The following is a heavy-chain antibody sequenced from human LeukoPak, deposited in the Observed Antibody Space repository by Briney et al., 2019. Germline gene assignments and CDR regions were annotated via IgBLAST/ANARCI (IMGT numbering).Heavy chain of an antibody. D-gene: IGHD3-3*01. CDR1: GYTFTSYG. J-gene: IGHJ3*02. Sequence: ASVKVSCKASGYTFTSYGISWVRQAPGQGLEWMGWISAYNGNTNYAQKLQGRVTMTTDTSTSTAYMELRSLRSDDTAVYYCARVDYDFWKPHPNDAFDIWGQGTMVTVSS. CDR2: ISAYNGNT. CDR3: ARVDYDFWKPHPNDAFDI. V-gene: IGHV1-18*01.